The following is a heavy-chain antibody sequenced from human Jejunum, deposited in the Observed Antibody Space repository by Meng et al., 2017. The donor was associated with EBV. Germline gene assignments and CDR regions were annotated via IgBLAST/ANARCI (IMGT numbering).Heavy chain of an antibody. V-gene: IGHV1-2*06. Sequence: QVQLVQSGAEVKKPGASVKVSCKASGYTFTGYYMHWVRQAPGQGLEWMGRVSSNTGATKYAEKFQGRVTLTRDTSINTAYMELSRLRSDDTAVYYCAREIAAGSGWFFFDYWGRGTLVTVSA. J-gene: IGHJ4*02. D-gene: IGHD6-19*01. CDR2: VSSNTGAT. CDR1: GYTFTGYY. CDR3: AREIAAGSGWFFFDY.